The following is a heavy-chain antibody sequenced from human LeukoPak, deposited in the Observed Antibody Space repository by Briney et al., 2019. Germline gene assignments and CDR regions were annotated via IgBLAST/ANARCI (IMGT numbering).Heavy chain of an antibody. Sequence: PSETLSLTCAVYGGSFSGYYWSWIRQPPGKGLEWIGEINHSGNTNYNPSLKSRVTISVDTSKNQFSLKLSSVTAADTAVYYCARGGVVPAINWFDPWGQGTLVTVSS. CDR3: ARGGVVPAINWFDP. CDR1: GGSFSGYY. CDR2: INHSGNT. J-gene: IGHJ5*02. V-gene: IGHV4-34*01. D-gene: IGHD2-2*01.